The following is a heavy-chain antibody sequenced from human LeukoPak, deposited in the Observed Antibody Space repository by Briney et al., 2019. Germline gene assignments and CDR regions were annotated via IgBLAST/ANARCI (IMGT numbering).Heavy chain of an antibody. V-gene: IGHV3-23*01. CDR3: AKRYSGGWYDWFDP. D-gene: IGHD6-19*01. CDR2: ISGSGGST. CDR1: GFPFSSHG. Sequence: GGSLRLSCAASGFPFSSHGMSWVRQAPGKGLEWVSTISGSGGSTYYADSVKGRFTISRDNSKNTLYLQMNSLRAEDTAVYYCAKRYSGGWYDWFDPWGQGTLVTVSS. J-gene: IGHJ5*02.